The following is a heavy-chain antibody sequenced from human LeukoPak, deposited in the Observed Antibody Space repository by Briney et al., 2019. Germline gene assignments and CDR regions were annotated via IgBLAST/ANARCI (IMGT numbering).Heavy chain of an antibody. CDR1: GYTFTHYA. J-gene: IGHJ4*02. D-gene: IGHD4-11*01. CDR2: TNVANDYT. Sequence: GASVKVSCKASGYTFTHYAVHWVRQAPGQRLEWMGWTNVANDYTESSQKFQGRFIITSDPSATTVYMELSSLRSEDTAVYYCARDDFSTYAGLNYFDYWGQGSLVTVSS. CDR3: ARDDFSTYAGLNYFDY. V-gene: IGHV1-3*01.